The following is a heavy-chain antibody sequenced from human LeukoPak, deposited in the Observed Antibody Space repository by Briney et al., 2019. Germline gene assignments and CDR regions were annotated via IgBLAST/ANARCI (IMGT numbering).Heavy chain of an antibody. J-gene: IGHJ3*02. CDR1: GGSISSYY. CDR3: ARDRGYSGYDSTTVTTLPAFDI. Sequence: SETLSLTCTVSGGSISSYYWSWIRQPPGKGLEWIGYIYYSGSTNYNPSLKSRVTISVDTSKNQFSLKLSPVTAADTAVYYCARDRGYSGYDSTTVTTLPAFDIWGQGTMVTVSS. V-gene: IGHV4-59*01. CDR2: IYYSGST. D-gene: IGHD5-12*01.